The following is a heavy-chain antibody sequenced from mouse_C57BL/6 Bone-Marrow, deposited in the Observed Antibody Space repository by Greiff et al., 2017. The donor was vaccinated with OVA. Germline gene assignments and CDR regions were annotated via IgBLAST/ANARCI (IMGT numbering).Heavy chain of an antibody. CDR3: ARRRGKY. V-gene: IGHV5-6*02. CDR1: GFTFSSYG. J-gene: IGHJ2*01. Sequence: EVNLVESGGDLVKPGGSLKLSCAASGFTFSSYGMSWVRQTPDKRLEWVATISSGGSYTYYPDSVKGRFTISRDNAKNTLYLQMSSLKSEDTAMYYCARRRGKYWGQGTTLTVSS. CDR2: ISSGGSYT.